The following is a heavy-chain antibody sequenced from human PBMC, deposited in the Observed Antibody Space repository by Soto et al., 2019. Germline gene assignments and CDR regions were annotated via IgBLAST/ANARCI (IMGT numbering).Heavy chain of an antibody. V-gene: IGHV3-15*07. CDR3: TTAERGGSYYSDY. CDR2: IKSKTDGGTV. Sequence: VQLVESGGGLVRPGESLRLSCAASGFTFTSAWINWVRQAPGKGLEWAGRIKSKTDGGTVDYGAPVKGRFTISRDDLKNTAYLQMNSLRNEDTAVYYCTTAERGGSYYSDYWGQGTLVTVSS. J-gene: IGHJ4*02. CDR1: GFTFTSAW. D-gene: IGHD1-26*01.